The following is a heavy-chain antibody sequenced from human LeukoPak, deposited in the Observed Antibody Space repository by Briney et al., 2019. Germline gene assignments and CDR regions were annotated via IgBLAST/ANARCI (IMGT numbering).Heavy chain of an antibody. CDR1: GFNFNIHW. CDR2: ISSSSSYI. Sequence: GGSLRLSCAASGFNFNIHWMSWVRQAPGKGLEWVSSISSSSSYIYYADSVKGRFTISRDNAKNSLYLQMNSLRAEDTVVYYCWTSSYYFDYWGQGTLVTVSS. V-gene: IGHV3-21*01. J-gene: IGHJ4*02. D-gene: IGHD3/OR15-3a*01. CDR3: WTSSYYFDY.